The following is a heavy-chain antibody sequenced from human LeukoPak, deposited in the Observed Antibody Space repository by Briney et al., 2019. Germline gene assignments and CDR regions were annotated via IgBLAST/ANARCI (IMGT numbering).Heavy chain of an antibody. V-gene: IGHV1-69*04. CDR3: ARLLEIVILPVALDPIFGH. J-gene: IGHJ4*02. D-gene: IGHD2-2*03. CDR2: IIPILGIA. Sequence: SVKVSCKASGGTFSSYAISWVRQAPGQGLEWMGRIIPILGIANYAQKFQGRVTITADESTSTAHMELSSLRSEDTAVYYCARLLEIVILPVALDPIFGHWGQGTLVTVSS. CDR1: GGTFSSYA.